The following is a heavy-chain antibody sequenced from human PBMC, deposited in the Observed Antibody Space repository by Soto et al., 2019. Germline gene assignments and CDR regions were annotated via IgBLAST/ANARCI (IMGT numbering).Heavy chain of an antibody. D-gene: IGHD3-10*01. CDR2: INHSGST. Sequence: SETLSLTCAVYGGSFSGYYWSWIRQPPGKGLEWIGEINHSGSTNYNPSLKSRVTISVDTSKNQLSLKLSSVTAADTAVYYCARERYYYGSGSRPFDYWGQGTLVTVSS. V-gene: IGHV4-34*01. CDR1: GGSFSGYY. J-gene: IGHJ4*02. CDR3: ARERYYYGSGSRPFDY.